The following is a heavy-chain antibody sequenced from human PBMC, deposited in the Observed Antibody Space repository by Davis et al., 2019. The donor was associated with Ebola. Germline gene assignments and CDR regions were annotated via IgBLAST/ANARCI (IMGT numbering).Heavy chain of an antibody. J-gene: IGHJ2*01. CDR3: ARGAGSSYWYFDL. V-gene: IGHV5-10-1*01. CDR2: IDPSDSYT. D-gene: IGHD3-10*01. CDR1: GYSFTNYW. Sequence: GESLKISCKGSGYSFTNYWIGWVRQMPGKGLEWMGRIDPSDSYTNYSPSFQGHVTISADKSISTAYLQWSSLKASDTAMYYCARGAGSSYWYFDLWGRGTLVTVSS.